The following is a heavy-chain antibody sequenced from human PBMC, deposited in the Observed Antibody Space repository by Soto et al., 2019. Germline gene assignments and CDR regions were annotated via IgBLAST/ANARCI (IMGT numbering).Heavy chain of an antibody. Sequence: VGSLRLACAASGFTFSSYAMSWVRQAPGKGLEWVSAISGSGGSTYYADSVKGRFTISRDNSKNTLYLQMNSLRAEDTAVYYCARDGVGGTVFFGYFDYWGQGALVTVSS. V-gene: IGHV3-23*01. D-gene: IGHD1-26*01. CDR1: GFTFSSYA. J-gene: IGHJ4*02. CDR2: ISGSGGST. CDR3: ARDGVGGTVFFGYFDY.